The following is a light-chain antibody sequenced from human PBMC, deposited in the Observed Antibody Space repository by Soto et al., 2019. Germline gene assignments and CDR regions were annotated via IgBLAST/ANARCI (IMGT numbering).Light chain of an antibody. CDR3: QQVKSYPRT. J-gene: IGKJ4*01. V-gene: IGKV1-9*01. Sequence: DIQMTQSTSTLYAYVRDRVTITCRAGHASTNNLAWYQQKPGNPPRLLIYEESTLHSGVPSKFSGRRGCTQFILTINSLQPEDFSTYYCQQVKSYPRTFGGGTKVDIK. CDR2: EES. CDR1: HASTNN.